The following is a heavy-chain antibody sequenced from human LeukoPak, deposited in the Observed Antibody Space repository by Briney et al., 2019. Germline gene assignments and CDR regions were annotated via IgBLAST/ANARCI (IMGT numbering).Heavy chain of an antibody. CDR2: IKRDGSEK. D-gene: IGHD2-15*01. CDR3: AKIHCSGGSCHLPSDFDY. V-gene: IGHV3-7*01. Sequence: GGSLRLSCAASGFTFSNYWMSWVRQAPGKGLEWVASIKRDGSEKYYVDSVKGRFTISKDNAKNSLYLQMSSLRAEDTAVYYCAKIHCSGGSCHLPSDFDYWGQGTLVTVSS. CDR1: GFTFSNYW. J-gene: IGHJ4*02.